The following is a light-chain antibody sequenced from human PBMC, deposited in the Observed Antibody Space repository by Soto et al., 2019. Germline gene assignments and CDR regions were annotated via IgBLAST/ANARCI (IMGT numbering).Light chain of an antibody. Sequence: EIVLTQSPGTLSLSPGDRATLSCRASQTVSNNYLAWCQQKPGQAPRVIMYGASRRATGIPDRFSGGGSGTDFTLTISRLEPEDFALYFCQQYGSSAPITFGQGTRLEIK. CDR3: QQYGSSAPIT. CDR1: QTVSNNY. CDR2: GAS. J-gene: IGKJ5*01. V-gene: IGKV3-20*01.